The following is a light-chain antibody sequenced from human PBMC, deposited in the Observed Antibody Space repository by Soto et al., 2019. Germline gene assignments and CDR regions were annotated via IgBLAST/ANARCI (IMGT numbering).Light chain of an antibody. CDR2: ASS. Sequence: DIQMTQSPSSLSASVGDRVTITCRASQTISNTLNWYQQRPGKPPNLLIYASSTLQSGVPPRFSGGGSGTEFTLTISSLQPEDFATYYRQQTYSTPITFGQGTRLEIK. J-gene: IGKJ5*01. CDR1: QTISNT. CDR3: QQTYSTPIT. V-gene: IGKV1-39*01.